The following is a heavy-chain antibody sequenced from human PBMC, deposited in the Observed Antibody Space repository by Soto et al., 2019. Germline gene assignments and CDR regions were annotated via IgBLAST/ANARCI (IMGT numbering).Heavy chain of an antibody. D-gene: IGHD1-1*01. Sequence: GASVKVSCKASGYTFSDHDSNWVRQASGQGPEWLGWMNPNSGDTGYAQNFQGRVTMTRDTSKRTAYMELSSLRSEDTAVYYCARVGGNWNDDYLVYWGQGPLVTV. J-gene: IGHJ4*02. CDR1: GYTFSDHD. CDR2: MNPNSGDT. CDR3: ARVGGNWNDDYLVY. V-gene: IGHV1-8*01.